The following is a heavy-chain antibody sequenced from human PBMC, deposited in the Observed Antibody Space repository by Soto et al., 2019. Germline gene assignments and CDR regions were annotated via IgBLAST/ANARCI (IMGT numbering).Heavy chain of an antibody. CDR2: IWYDGSNK. CDR1: GFTFSSYG. CDR3: ARDEYGGSWYFVNYYYYYGMDV. D-gene: IGHD2-15*01. J-gene: IGHJ6*02. V-gene: IGHV3-33*01. Sequence: GGSLRLSCAASGFTFSSYGMHWVRQAPGKGLEWVAVIWYDGSNKYYADSVKGRFTISRDNSKNMLYLQMNSLRAEDTAVYYCARDEYGGSWYFVNYYYYYGMDVWGQGTTVTVSS.